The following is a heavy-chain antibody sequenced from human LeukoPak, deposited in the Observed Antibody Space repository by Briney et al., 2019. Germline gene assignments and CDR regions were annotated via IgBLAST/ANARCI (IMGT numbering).Heavy chain of an antibody. D-gene: IGHD2-2*02. CDR3: ARGLIDCSSTSCYRWFDP. CDR1: GYTFTSYD. V-gene: IGHV1-8*01. J-gene: IGHJ5*02. Sequence: GASVKVSCKASGYTFTSYDINWVRQATGQGLEWMGWMNPNSGNTGYAQKFQGRVTMTRNTSISTAYMELSSLRSEDTAVYYCARGLIDCSSTSCYRWFDPWGQGTLVTVSS. CDR2: MNPNSGNT.